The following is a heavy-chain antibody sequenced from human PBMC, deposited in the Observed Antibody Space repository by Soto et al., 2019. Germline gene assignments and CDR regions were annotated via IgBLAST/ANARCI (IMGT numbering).Heavy chain of an antibody. CDR3: ARSVLRLHGFDY. Sequence: QVQLVQSGAEVKKTGASVKVSCKASGYTVTSYYMHWVRQAPGQGLEWMGIINPSGGSTSYAQKFQGRVTMTRDTSTSTAYMELSSLRSEDTAVYYCARSVLRLHGFDYWVQQTLVSVSS. V-gene: IGHV1-46*01. CDR2: INPSGGST. CDR1: GYTVTSYY. D-gene: IGHD5-12*01. J-gene: IGHJ4*02.